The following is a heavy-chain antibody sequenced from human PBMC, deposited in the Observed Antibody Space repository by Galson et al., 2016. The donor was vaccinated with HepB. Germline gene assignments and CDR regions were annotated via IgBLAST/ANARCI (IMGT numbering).Heavy chain of an antibody. V-gene: IGHV3-15*04. Sequence: LRLSCAASGFTFKNTWMNWVRQAPGKGLEWVGHIESKIDGGATKYAAPVKGRFTISRDDSKNTLILQMNSLKTEDTAVYYCTTDFWSGYYALDMWGQGTMVTVSS. CDR3: TTDFWSGYYALDM. CDR1: GFTFKNTW. CDR2: IESKIDGGAT. D-gene: IGHD3-3*01. J-gene: IGHJ3*02.